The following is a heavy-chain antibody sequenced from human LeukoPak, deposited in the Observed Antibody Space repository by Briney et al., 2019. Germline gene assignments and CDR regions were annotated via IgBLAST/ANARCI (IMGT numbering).Heavy chain of an antibody. V-gene: IGHV5-51*01. Sequence: GESLKISCKGSGYSFTSYWIGWVRQMPGKGLEWMGIIYPDDSDTRYSPSFQGQVTISADKSISTAYLQWSSLKASDTAMYYCARATTTRGSAFDYWGQGTLVTVSS. CDR3: ARATTTRGSAFDY. J-gene: IGHJ4*02. D-gene: IGHD1-26*01. CDR1: GYSFTSYW. CDR2: IYPDDSDT.